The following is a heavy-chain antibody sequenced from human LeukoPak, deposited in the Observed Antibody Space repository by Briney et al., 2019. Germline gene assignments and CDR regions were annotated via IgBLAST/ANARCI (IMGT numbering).Heavy chain of an antibody. CDR1: GFTFNNYA. D-gene: IGHD3-22*01. V-gene: IGHV3-7*01. Sequence: GGSLRLSCAASGFTFNNYAMSWVRQAPGKGLQWVANIKTDGSEKYYVDSVKGRFTISRDNAKNSLYLQMNSLRAEDTAVYYCATYSSLNRREFQFWGQGTLLTVSS. CDR2: IKTDGSEK. CDR3: ATYSSLNRREFQF. J-gene: IGHJ1*01.